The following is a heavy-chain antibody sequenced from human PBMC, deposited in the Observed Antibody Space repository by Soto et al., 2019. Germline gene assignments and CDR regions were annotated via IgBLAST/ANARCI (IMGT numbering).Heavy chain of an antibody. CDR1: GYTFPSYD. D-gene: IGHD2-21*01. V-gene: IGHV1-8*01. J-gene: IGHJ6*03. CDR2: MNPNSGNT. CDR3: ARYRAIGDYDYYYRDV. Sequence: HVQLVQSGAEVKKPGASVKVSGKASGYTFPSYDSNWVRQASGQGLEWMGWMNPNSGNTGYAHKVPGRVTMTRNTSISTAYMELSSLRYEGKAVYYCARYRAIGDYDYYYRDVWVKGTTVTVS.